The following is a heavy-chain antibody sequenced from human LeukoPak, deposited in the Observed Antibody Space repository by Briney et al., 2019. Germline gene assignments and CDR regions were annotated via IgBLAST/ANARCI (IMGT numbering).Heavy chain of an antibody. V-gene: IGHV3-48*03. CDR1: GFSFSHYE. CDR2: ISSNGSTI. Sequence: RGSLRLSCAASGFSFSHYEMNWVRQAPGKGLEWVSYISSNGSTIYYADSVKGRFTISRDNAKTSLYLQMNSLRAEDTAVYYCAIADSNPFDYWGQGTLVTVSS. CDR3: AIADSNPFDY. J-gene: IGHJ4*02. D-gene: IGHD4-11*01.